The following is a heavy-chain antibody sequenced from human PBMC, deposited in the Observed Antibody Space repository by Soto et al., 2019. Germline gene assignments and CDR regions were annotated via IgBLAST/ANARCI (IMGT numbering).Heavy chain of an antibody. V-gene: IGHV1-18*01. CDR2: ISAYNGNT. Sequence: ASVKVSCKASGYTFTSYGISWVRQAPGQVLEWMGWISAYNGNTNYAQKLQGRVTMTTDTSTSTAYMELRSLRSDDTAVYYFASRNLADCSGTSCLYYFDYWGQGTLVTVSS. CDR1: GYTFTSYG. CDR3: ASRNLADCSGTSCLYYFDY. D-gene: IGHD2-2*01. J-gene: IGHJ4*02.